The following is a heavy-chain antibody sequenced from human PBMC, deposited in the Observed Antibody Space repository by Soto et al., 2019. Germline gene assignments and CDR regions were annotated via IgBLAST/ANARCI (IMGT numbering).Heavy chain of an antibody. CDR3: ARRGRDSGYDFWSSSNWFDP. Sequence: QVQLQESGPGLVKPSETLSLTCTVSGGSISSYYWSWIRQPPGKGLEWIGYIYYSGSTNYNPSLKSRVTISVDTSKNQFSLKLSSVTAADTAVYYCARRGRDSGYDFWSSSNWFDPWGQGTLVTVSS. CDR2: IYYSGST. CDR1: GGSISSYY. J-gene: IGHJ5*02. V-gene: IGHV4-59*01. D-gene: IGHD3-3*01.